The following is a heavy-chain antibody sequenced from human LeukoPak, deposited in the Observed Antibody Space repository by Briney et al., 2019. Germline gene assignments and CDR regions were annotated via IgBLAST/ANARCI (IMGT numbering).Heavy chain of an antibody. CDR2: THHSGAT. V-gene: IGHV4-59*01. D-gene: IGHD2-15*01. Sequence: PSETLSLTCSVSGVSITSNYWSWIRQPPGKGLEWLGYTHHSGATSYNPSLKSRGTMSLDTSNNQFSLKLSSVTAADTAVYYCANGGSSGTNWGQGTLVTVSS. CDR3: ANGGSSGTN. J-gene: IGHJ4*02. CDR1: GVSITSNY.